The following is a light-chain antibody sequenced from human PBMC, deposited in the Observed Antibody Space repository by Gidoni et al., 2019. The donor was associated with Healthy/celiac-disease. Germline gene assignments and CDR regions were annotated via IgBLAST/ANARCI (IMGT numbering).Light chain of an antibody. CDR2: LGS. J-gene: IGKJ3*01. V-gene: IGKV2-28*01. CDR3: MQALQTPRT. CDR1: QSLLHSNGYNY. Sequence: IVMTQSPLSLLVTPGEPASISCRSSQSLLHSNGYNYLDWYLQKPGQSPQLLIYLGSNRASGVPDRFSGSGSGTDFTLKISRVEAEDVGVYYCMQALQTPRTFGHGTKVDIK.